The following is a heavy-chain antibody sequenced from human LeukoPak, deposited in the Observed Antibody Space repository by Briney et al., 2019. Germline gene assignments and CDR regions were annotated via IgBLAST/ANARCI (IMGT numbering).Heavy chain of an antibody. Sequence: PGGSLRLSCAASGFTFSSYAMHWVRQDPGMGLEWVAIISYDGRNKYYADSVKGRFTISRDNSKNTMYLQMNSLKPEDTAVYYCARGEDYVDFGDYFDYWGQGTLVTVSS. CDR3: ARGEDYVDFGDYFDY. CDR1: GFTFSSYA. D-gene: IGHD4-17*01. CDR2: ISYDGRNK. J-gene: IGHJ4*02. V-gene: IGHV3-30-3*01.